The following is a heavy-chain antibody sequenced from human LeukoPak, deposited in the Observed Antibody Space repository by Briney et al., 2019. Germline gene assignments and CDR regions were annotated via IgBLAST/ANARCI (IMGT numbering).Heavy chain of an antibody. CDR3: AKGGDKTYYYDSSGGGPFDP. D-gene: IGHD3-22*01. V-gene: IGHV3-7*03. J-gene: IGHJ5*02. CDR2: INHNGNVN. CDR1: GFTFSSYW. Sequence: GGSLRLSCAASGFTFSSYWMNWARQAPGKGLEWVASINHNGNVNYYVDSVKGRFTISRDNAKNSLYLQMNSLRAEDTALYYCAKGGDKTYYYDSSGGGPFDPWGQGTLVTVSS.